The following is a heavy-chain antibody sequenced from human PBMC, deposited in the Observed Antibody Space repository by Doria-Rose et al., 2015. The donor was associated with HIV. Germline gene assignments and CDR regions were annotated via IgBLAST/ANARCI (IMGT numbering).Heavy chain of an antibody. J-gene: IGHJ6*03. CDR1: GGSLSSYY. V-gene: IGHV4-4*09. Sequence: AETLSLTCTVSGGSLSSYYWNWIRQPPGKGLEWIGYIYSSGSTHYNSSLKSRVTISIDTPKDQFSLKLSSVTAADTPVYYCARFRPSRGIYYSLNVWGKGTTVTVSS. CDR2: IYSSGST. CDR3: ARFRPSRGIYYSLNV. D-gene: IGHD3-10*01.